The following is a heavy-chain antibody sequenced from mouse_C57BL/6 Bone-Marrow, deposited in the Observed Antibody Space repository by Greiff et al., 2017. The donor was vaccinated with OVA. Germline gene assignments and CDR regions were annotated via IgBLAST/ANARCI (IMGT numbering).Heavy chain of an antibody. J-gene: IGHJ4*01. CDR2: IYPSDSET. CDR3: AREGRLRRYAMDY. Sequence: VQLQQSGAELVRPGSSVKLSCKASGYTFTSYWMDWVKQRPGQGLEWIGNIYPSDSETHYNQKFKDKATLTVDKSSSTAYMQLSSLTSEDSAVYYCAREGRLRRYAMDYWGQGTSVTVSS. D-gene: IGHD2-4*01. CDR1: GYTFTSYW. V-gene: IGHV1-61*01.